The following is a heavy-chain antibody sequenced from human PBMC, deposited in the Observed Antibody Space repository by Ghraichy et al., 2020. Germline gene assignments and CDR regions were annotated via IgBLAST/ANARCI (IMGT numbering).Heavy chain of an antibody. CDR3: ATGGGGVCHSCWFDP. Sequence: GGSLRLSCAASGFPFKSHVMHWVRQAPGKGLEWLAGISHEATDKNYADSVEGRFTISRDNSKDILYLQMDSLTVDDTAVYYCATGGGGVCHSCWFDPWGPGTLVTVSS. D-gene: IGHD2-15*01. J-gene: IGHJ5*02. V-gene: IGHV3-30*03. CDR1: GFPFKSHV. CDR2: ISHEATDK.